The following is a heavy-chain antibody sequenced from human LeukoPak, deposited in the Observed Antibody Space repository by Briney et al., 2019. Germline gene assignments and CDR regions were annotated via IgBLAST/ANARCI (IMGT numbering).Heavy chain of an antibody. CDR1: GFTFSSYA. V-gene: IGHV3-23*01. CDR3: ANLLKLGGDY. D-gene: IGHD7-27*01. Sequence: GGSLRLSCAASGFTFSSYAMSWVRQAPGMGLEWVSAISGSGGSTYYADSVKGRFTISRDNSKNTLYLQMNSLRAEDTAVYYCANLLKLGGDYWGQGTLVTVSS. CDR2: ISGSGGST. J-gene: IGHJ4*02.